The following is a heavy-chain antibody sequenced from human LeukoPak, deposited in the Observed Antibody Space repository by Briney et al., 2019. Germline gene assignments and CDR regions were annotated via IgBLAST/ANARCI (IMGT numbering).Heavy chain of an antibody. CDR2: ISSSSGYI. CDR1: GFTFSSYG. D-gene: IGHD6-13*01. V-gene: IGHV3-21*01. Sequence: PGGSLRLSCAASGFTFSSYGMNWVRQAPGKGLEWVSGISSSSGYIYYADSVKGRFAISSDNAKNSLYLQMSSLRAEDTAVYYRASAGSWDLSGSLDMWDRETMLTVSS. CDR3: ASAGSWDLSGSLDM. J-gene: IGHJ3*02.